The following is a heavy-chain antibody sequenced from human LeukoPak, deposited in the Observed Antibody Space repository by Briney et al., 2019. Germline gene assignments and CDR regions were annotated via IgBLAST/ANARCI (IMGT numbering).Heavy chain of an antibody. D-gene: IGHD3-9*01. CDR1: GGSISSGDYS. V-gene: IGHV4-30-4*07. J-gene: IGHJ4*02. CDR2: IYYTDS. CDR3: AKDEGDGLRYFDWPTD. Sequence: SQTLSLTCAVSGGSISSGDYSWSWIRQPPGKGLEWIGYIYYTDSYYNPSLKSRVTISLDTSKNQFSLKLNSVTAADTAVYYCAKDEGDGLRYFDWPTDWGQGTLVTVSS.